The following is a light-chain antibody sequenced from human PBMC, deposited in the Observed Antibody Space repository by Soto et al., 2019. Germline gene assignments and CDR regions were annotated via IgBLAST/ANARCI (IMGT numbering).Light chain of an antibody. CDR1: QTISSG. J-gene: IGKJ3*01. CDR2: AAS. Sequence: DIQMTQSPSTLSASIGDRVTITCRASQTISSGLAWYQQNPGKAPKLLIYAASTLQSGVPSRISGSGSGTDFTLTISSLQPEDVATYYCQKYSSAPFTFGPGTKVDIK. V-gene: IGKV1-27*01. CDR3: QKYSSAPFT.